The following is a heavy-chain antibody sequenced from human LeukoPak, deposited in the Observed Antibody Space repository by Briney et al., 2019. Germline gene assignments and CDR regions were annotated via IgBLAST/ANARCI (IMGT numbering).Heavy chain of an antibody. CDR1: GFTFSSYA. D-gene: IGHD3-10*01. CDR3: AKDSMVRGVIIPI. Sequence: GGSLRLSCAASGFTFSSYAMSWVRQAPGKGLEWVSAISGSAVDTWYADSVKGRFTISRDNSKDTLYLQMNSMRAEDTAVYYCAKDSMVRGVIIPIWGQGTLVTVSS. CDR2: ISGSAVDT. J-gene: IGHJ4*02. V-gene: IGHV3-23*01.